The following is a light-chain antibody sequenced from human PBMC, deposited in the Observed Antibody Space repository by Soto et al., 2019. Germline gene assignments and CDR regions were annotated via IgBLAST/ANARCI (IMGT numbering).Light chain of an antibody. CDR3: QQSYSTQT. J-gene: IGKJ1*01. CDR2: KAS. CDR1: QSISSW. Sequence: DIQMTQSPSTLSASVGDRVTITCRASQSISSWLAWYQQKPGKAPKLLIYKASSLESGVPSRFSGSGSGTEFTLTISSLQPDDFATYYCQQSYSTQTFGQGTKVDIK. V-gene: IGKV1-5*03.